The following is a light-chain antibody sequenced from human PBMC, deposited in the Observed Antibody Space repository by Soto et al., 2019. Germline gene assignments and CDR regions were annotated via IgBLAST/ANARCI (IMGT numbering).Light chain of an antibody. CDR1: QSITRY. Sequence: DILLTQSPATLSLSPVERATLSCMASQSITRYLAWYQQKPGQAPRLLIYDASNRASGIPARFSGSGSGTDFTLTISSLEPEDFAVYYCQQRSNWLVAFGGGTKVDIK. CDR2: DAS. J-gene: IGKJ4*01. V-gene: IGKV3-11*01. CDR3: QQRSNWLVA.